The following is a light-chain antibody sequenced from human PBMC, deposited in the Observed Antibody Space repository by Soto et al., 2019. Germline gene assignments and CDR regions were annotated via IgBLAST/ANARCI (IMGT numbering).Light chain of an antibody. J-gene: IGKJ5*01. CDR2: GAS. Sequence: LTHTPETVSWSRGERATVSCRASQTVTSSYFAWYQQKPGQAPRLLIYGASNRAPGIPDRFKGSRSGTDFTLTISRLEPEDSAVYYCQRINFGQGTRLEIK. V-gene: IGKV3-20*01. CDR1: QTVTSSY. CDR3: QRIN.